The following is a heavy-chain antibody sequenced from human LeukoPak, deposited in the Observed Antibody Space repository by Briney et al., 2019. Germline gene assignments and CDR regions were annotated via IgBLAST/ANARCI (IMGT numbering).Heavy chain of an antibody. D-gene: IGHD5-18*01. Sequence: PGGSLRLSCAASGFTVSSNYMSWVRQAPGKGLEWVSVIYSGGSTYYADSVKGRFTISRDNSKNTLYLQMNSLRAEDTAVYYCAREGGRGYNYGYRDYWGQGTLVTVSS. CDR1: GFTVSSNY. CDR3: AREGGRGYNYGYRDY. CDR2: IYSGGST. J-gene: IGHJ4*02. V-gene: IGHV3-66*01.